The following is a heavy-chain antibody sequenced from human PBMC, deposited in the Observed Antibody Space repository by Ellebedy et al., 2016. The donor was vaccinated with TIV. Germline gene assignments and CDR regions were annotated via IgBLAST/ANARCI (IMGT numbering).Heavy chain of an antibody. V-gene: IGHV3-64*02. CDR3: ARRAYGGFTNWYFDL. J-gene: IGHJ2*01. CDR1: GFTFSDYA. Sequence: GGSLRLSCAASGFTFSDYAMHWVRQTPGKGREYVSAISRYGDTTYYVDSVKGRFIISRDNSKNTLYLQMGSVRTDDIAVYYRARRAYGGFTNWYFDLWGRGTLVTVSS. D-gene: IGHD4-23*01. CDR2: ISRYGDTT.